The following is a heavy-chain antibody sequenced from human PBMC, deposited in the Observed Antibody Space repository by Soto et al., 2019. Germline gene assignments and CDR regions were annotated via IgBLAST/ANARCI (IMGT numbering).Heavy chain of an antibody. CDR3: VRGDDSSGYSHTFFDY. Sequence: PSETLSLTCAVSGGSISSSNWWSWVRQPPGRGLEWIGEIYHSGSTNYNPSLKSRVTISVDKSKNQFSLKLSSVTAADTAVYYCVRGDDSSGYSHTFFDYWGQGTLVTVSS. CDR2: IYHSGST. J-gene: IGHJ4*02. D-gene: IGHD3-22*01. CDR1: GGSISSSNW. V-gene: IGHV4-4*02.